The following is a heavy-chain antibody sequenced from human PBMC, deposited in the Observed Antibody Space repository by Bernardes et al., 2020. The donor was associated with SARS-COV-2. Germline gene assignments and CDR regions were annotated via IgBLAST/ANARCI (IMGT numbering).Heavy chain of an antibody. CDR1: GFTSDDYA. D-gene: IGHD6-19*01. CDR3: ARVGMVAGMGYYYGMDV. CDR2: ISWNSGSI. Sequence: GGSLRLSCAASGFTSDDYAMHWVRQAPGKGLEWVSGISWNSGSIGYADSVKGRFTISRDNAKNSLYLQMNSLRAEDTALYYCARVGMVAGMGYYYGMDVWGQGTTVTVSS. J-gene: IGHJ6*02. V-gene: IGHV3-9*02.